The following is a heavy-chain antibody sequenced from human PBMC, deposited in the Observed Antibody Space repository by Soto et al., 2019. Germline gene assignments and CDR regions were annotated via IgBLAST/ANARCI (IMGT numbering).Heavy chain of an antibody. Sequence: QVQLQESGPGLVKPSQTLSLTCSVSGGSISSGGFYWSWIRQHPGKGLEWIGYIYYTGSTYYSPSLKSRVTLSVDTSKNYFSLMLTSVTPAATAAYYCARGVITLSRFDSWGQGTLVTVSS. CDR3: ARGVITLSRFDS. CDR1: GGSISSGGFY. J-gene: IGHJ4*02. V-gene: IGHV4-31*03. CDR2: IYYTGST. D-gene: IGHD1-20*01.